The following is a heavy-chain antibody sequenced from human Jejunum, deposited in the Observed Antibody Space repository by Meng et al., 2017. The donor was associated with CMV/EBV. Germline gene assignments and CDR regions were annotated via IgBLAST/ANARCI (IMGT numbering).Heavy chain of an antibody. CDR2: ISSTGSII. CDR3: VREASLDGFDI. V-gene: IGHV3-48*03. Sequence: AASGLTFSSYEMNWVRQAPGKGLEWVSYISSTGSIIFYADSVKGRFTNSRDNAKNSLYLQMNSLRAEDTAVYYCVREASLDGFDIWGQGTMVTVSS. CDR1: GLTFSSYE. J-gene: IGHJ3*02. D-gene: IGHD3-16*02.